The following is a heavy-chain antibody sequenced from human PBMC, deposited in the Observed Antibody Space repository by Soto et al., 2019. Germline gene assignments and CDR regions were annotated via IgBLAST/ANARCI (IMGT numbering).Heavy chain of an antibody. V-gene: IGHV3-21*01. CDR1: GFTFSSYS. CDR3: ARGPDYYYASGSYYIWFDY. J-gene: IGHJ5*01. D-gene: IGHD3-10*01. Sequence: PGGSLRLSCAASGFTFSSYSMNWVRQAPGKGLEWVSSISSSSSYIYYADSVKGRFTISRDNAKNSLYLQMNSLRAEDTAVYYCARGPDYYYASGSYYIWFDYCGQGTLVTVYS. CDR2: ISSSSSYI.